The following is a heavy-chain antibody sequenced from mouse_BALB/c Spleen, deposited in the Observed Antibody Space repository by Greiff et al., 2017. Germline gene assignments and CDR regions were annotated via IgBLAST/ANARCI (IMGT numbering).Heavy chain of an antibody. CDR1: GFNIKDYY. D-gene: IGHD3-3*01. CDR3: ARGGTDAMDY. V-gene: IGHV14-1*02. CDR2: IDPENGNT. Sequence: EVQLQQSGAELVRPGALVKLSCKASGFNIKDYYMHWVKQRPEQGLEWIGWIDPENGNTIYDPKFQGKASITADTSSNTAYLQLSSLTSEDTAVYYCARGGTDAMDYWGQGTSVTVSS. J-gene: IGHJ4*01.